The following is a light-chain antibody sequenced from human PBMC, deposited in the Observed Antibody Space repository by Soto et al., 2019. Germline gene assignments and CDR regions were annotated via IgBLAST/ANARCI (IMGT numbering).Light chain of an antibody. J-gene: IGKJ1*01. CDR2: DAS. Sequence: DIQMTQSPSTLSASVGDRVTITCRASQTIFRWLAWYQQRPGKAPNLLISDASDLQSGVPSRFSGSGSGAEFTLTIGRLQPDDFETYYCQQYNSYPWTFGQGTKVEF. CDR1: QTIFRW. CDR3: QQYNSYPWT. V-gene: IGKV1-5*01.